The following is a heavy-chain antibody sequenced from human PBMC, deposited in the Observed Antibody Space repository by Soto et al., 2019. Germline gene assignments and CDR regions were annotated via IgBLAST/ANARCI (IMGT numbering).Heavy chain of an antibody. CDR1: GGSFSDYY. V-gene: IGHV4-34*01. J-gene: IGHJ4*02. D-gene: IGHD1-26*01. CDR3: AREPFSGSYYLAY. CDR2: INHSGST. Sequence: QVQLQQWGAGLLKPSEALSLTCAVYGGSFSDYYWSWIRQPPGKGLEWIGEINHSGSTNYHPSLKSRVPISVDTSKNQFSLKLSSVTAADTATYYCAREPFSGSYYLAYWGQGNLVTVSS.